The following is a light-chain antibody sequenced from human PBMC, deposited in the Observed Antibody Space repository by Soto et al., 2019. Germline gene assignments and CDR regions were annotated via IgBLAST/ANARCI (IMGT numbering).Light chain of an antibody. Sequence: EIVLTKSPGTLSLSPGERATLSCRASQSVTSSYLAWYQQKPGQAPRLLISGASSRATGIPDRFRGSGSGTDFTLTSSRLEPEDVAVYYCQQYSTSRLTFGGGTKVEIK. CDR1: QSVTSSY. V-gene: IGKV3-20*01. CDR2: GAS. J-gene: IGKJ4*01. CDR3: QQYSTSRLT.